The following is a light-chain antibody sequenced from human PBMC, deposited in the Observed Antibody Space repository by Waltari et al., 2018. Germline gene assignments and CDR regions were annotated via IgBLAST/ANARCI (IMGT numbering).Light chain of an antibody. CDR2: EVT. Sequence: QSALTQPPSASGSLGQSITISCPGISTDVEGSDPVFWYQQHPGKAPKLLIYEVTKRPSGVPDRFSGSKSDNTASLAVSGLQAEDEADYYCSSYAGGSSLMFGGGTKLTVL. CDR1: STDVEGSDP. J-gene: IGLJ3*02. CDR3: SSYAGGSSLM. V-gene: IGLV2-8*01.